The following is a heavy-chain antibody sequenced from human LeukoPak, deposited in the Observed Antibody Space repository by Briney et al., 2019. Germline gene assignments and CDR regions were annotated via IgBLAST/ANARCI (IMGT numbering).Heavy chain of an antibody. CDR3: AGTDASGYPYYFAY. CDR1: GFTFNNYE. J-gene: IGHJ4*02. CDR2: ISTTGSIV. V-gene: IGHV3-48*03. D-gene: IGHD3-22*01. Sequence: PGGPLRLSCAASGFTFNNYEFSWVRQAPGKGLEWVSYISTTGSIVYYADSVKGRFTISRHNAKNSLFLQMNSLRAEDTAVYYCAGTDASGYPYYFAYWSQGTLVTVSS.